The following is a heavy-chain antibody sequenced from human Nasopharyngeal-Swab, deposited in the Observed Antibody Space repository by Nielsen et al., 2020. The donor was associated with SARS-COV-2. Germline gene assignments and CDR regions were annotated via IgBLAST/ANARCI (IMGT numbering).Heavy chain of an antibody. CDR2: IHSSGST. CDR3: AREYYDILTGYSRFEY. V-gene: IGHV4-61*01. CDR1: GGSISSSSYY. D-gene: IGHD3-9*01. Sequence: SETLSLTCTVSGGSISSSSYYWSWIRQPPGKGLEWIGYIHSSGSTKYNPSLKSRVTISVDTSKNQFSLKLSSVTAADTAVYYCAREYYDILTGYSRFEYWGQGTLVTVSS. J-gene: IGHJ4*02.